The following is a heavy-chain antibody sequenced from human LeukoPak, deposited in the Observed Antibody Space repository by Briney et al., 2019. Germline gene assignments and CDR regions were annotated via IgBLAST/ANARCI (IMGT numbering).Heavy chain of an antibody. Sequence: NASETLSLTCTVSGGSIGTGNYYWSWIRQPAGKGLEWIGRVYTTGSTDYNPSLKHRVTISVDTSKNQFSLELTSVTAADTAFYYCARDSKWARAYTWFDPWGQGTLVTVSS. J-gene: IGHJ5*02. V-gene: IGHV4-61*02. D-gene: IGHD1-26*01. CDR3: ARDSKWARAYTWFDP. CDR1: GGSIGTGNYY. CDR2: VYTTGST.